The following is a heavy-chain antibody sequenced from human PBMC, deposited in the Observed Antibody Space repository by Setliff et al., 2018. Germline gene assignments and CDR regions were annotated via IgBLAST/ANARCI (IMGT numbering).Heavy chain of an antibody. V-gene: IGHV1-2*02. CDR1: GYTFTGHY. D-gene: IGHD3-10*01. J-gene: IGHJ6*04. Sequence: ASVKASCKASGYTFTGHYIHWVRQAPGQGLVWMGWINPRTGITNSAQKFQGRVTMTRDTSITTVYMDLSRLKSDDTAVYYCARGTDYHGSGSYWAKDVWGKGTTVTVSS. CDR2: INPRTGIT. CDR3: ARGTDYHGSGSYWAKDV.